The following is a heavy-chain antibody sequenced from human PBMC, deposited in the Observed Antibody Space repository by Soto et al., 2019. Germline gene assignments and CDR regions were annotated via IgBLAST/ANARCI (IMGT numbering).Heavy chain of an antibody. CDR1: GGTFSSYA. Sequence: QVQLVQSGAEVKKPGSSVKVSCKASGGTFSSYAISWVRQAPGQGLEWMGGIIPISGTANYAQKFQGRVTITADESESTAYMELSSLRSEDTAVDYCARSQGSSTSLEIYYYYYYGMDVWGQGTTVTVSS. CDR2: IIPISGTA. D-gene: IGHD2-2*01. CDR3: ARSQGSSTSLEIYYYYYYGMDV. V-gene: IGHV1-69*01. J-gene: IGHJ6*02.